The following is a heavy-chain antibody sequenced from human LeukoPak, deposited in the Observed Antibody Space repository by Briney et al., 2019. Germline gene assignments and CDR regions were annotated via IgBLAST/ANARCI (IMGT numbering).Heavy chain of an antibody. D-gene: IGHD3-22*01. V-gene: IGHV3-48*01. CDR3: VRGKLVYYYDNSGYFDS. CDR2: IRIPTGAL. J-gene: IGHJ4*02. Sequence: GGSLRLSCAASGFSFSSYTMNWVRQAPGKGLEWLSYIRIPTGALYYADSVKGRFAISRDNAKNSLCLQMNNLRAEDTAVYYCVRGKLVYYYDNSGYFDSWGRGTLVTVSS. CDR1: GFSFSSYT.